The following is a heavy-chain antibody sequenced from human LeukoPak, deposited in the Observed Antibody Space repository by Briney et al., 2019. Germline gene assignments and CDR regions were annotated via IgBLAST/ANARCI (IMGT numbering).Heavy chain of an antibody. CDR2: IIPILGIA. D-gene: IGHD6-19*01. Sequence: ASVKVSCKASGGTFSSYAISWVRQAPGQGLEWMGRIIPILGIANYAQKLQGRVTITADKSTSTAYMELSSLRSEDTAVYYCARAGGWSPEVGHYWGQGTLVTVSS. CDR1: GGTFSSYA. V-gene: IGHV1-69*04. CDR3: ARAGGWSPEVGHY. J-gene: IGHJ4*02.